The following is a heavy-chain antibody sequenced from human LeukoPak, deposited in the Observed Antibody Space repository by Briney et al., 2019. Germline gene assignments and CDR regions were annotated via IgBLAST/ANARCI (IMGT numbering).Heavy chain of an antibody. Sequence: PSETLSLTCTVSGGSISSGSYYWSWVRQPAGRGQERVGRIYPSGSTNYNPSLKSRVTISVDTSKNQFSLKLSSVTAADTAVYYCARDRNDFWSGYYRYWGQGTLVTVSS. CDR3: ARDRNDFWSGYYRY. J-gene: IGHJ4*02. D-gene: IGHD3-3*01. CDR1: GGSISSGSYY. V-gene: IGHV4-61*02. CDR2: IYPSGST.